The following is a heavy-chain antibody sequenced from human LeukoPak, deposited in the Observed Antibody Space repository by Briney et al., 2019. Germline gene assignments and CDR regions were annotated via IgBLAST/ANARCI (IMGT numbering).Heavy chain of an antibody. CDR2: MYSSGNT. CDR3: ARRGIAAASIDFDY. V-gene: IGHV4-39*07. Sequence: SETLSLTCTVSGGSISSSGYYWGWIRQPPGKGLEWIGSMYSSGNTYHNPSLKSRVTISVDTSKNQFSLKLSSVTAADTAVYYCARRGIAAASIDFDYWGQGTLVTVSS. CDR1: GGSISSSGYY. J-gene: IGHJ4*02. D-gene: IGHD6-13*01.